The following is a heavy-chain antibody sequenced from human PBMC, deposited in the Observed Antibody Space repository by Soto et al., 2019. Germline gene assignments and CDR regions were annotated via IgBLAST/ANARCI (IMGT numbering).Heavy chain of an antibody. V-gene: IGHV3-23*01. J-gene: IGHJ4*02. Sequence: PGGSLRLSCTASGFTFSSYAMSWVRQSPGKGLEWVSAISGSGGSTYYADSVKGRFTISRDNSKNTLYLQMNSLRAEDTAVYYCAKEIYPGDYATVNFDSWGQGTLVTVSS. CDR2: ISGSGGST. CDR1: GFTFSSYA. D-gene: IGHD4-17*01. CDR3: AKEIYPGDYATVNFDS.